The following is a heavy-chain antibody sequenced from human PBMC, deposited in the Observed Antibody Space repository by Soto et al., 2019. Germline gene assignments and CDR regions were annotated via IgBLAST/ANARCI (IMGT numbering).Heavy chain of an antibody. CDR2: INPSDGST. Sequence: QLQLVQSGAEVKKPGASVKVSCKASGYTFTTYYIQWVRQAPGQGLEWMGIINPSDGSTSYAQKFQGRVTMPRDTSTSTVYMELSSLRSEDTAVYSCARGVAILTGHRDHYYYISDVCGKWTTLTVSS. CDR3: ARGVAILTGHRDHYYYISDV. D-gene: IGHD3-9*01. V-gene: IGHV1-46*03. CDR1: GYTFTTYY. J-gene: IGHJ6*03.